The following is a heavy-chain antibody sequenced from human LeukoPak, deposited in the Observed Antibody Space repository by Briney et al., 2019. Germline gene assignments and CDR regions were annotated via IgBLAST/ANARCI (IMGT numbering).Heavy chain of an antibody. D-gene: IGHD4-17*01. CDR3: ARYDYGDDRPMEFFDY. CDR1: GFTVSSNY. J-gene: IGHJ4*01. Sequence: KAGGSLRLSCAASGFTVSSNYMNWVRQPPGKGLEWIGEINHSGNTNYNPSLKTRVTMSVDTSKSQFSLKLVSVTAADTAVYYCARYDYGDDRPMEFFDYWGHGSLVTVSS. V-gene: IGHV4-34*01. CDR2: INHSGNT.